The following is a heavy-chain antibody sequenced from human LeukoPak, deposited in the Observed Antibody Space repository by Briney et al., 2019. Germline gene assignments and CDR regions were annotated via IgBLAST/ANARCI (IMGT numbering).Heavy chain of an antibody. CDR1: GFSFSGYW. CDR3: ARVGAVAVNWFDP. D-gene: IGHD6-19*01. V-gene: IGHV3-74*01. CDR2: INSDGSSI. Sequence: GGSLRLSCAASGFSFSGYWMHWVRQVPGKGLLWVSRINSDGSSITYADSVKDRFTFSRDDAKNTVYLQMNSLRAEDTAVYYCARVGAVAVNWFDPWGQGTLVTVSS. J-gene: IGHJ5*02.